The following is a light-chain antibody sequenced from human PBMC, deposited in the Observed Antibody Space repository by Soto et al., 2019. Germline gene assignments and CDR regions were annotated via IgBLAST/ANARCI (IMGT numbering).Light chain of an antibody. Sequence: QSVLTQPASVSGSPGQSITISCSGTISDFVLYNYVSWYQQHPGKAPKLMIYGVNNRPSGVSNRFSGSKSGNTASFTISGVRADDEADCYCSSYTTSSALHVFGTGTKVTVL. CDR3: SSYTTSSALHV. CDR1: ISDFVLYNY. V-gene: IGLV2-14*01. CDR2: GVN. J-gene: IGLJ1*01.